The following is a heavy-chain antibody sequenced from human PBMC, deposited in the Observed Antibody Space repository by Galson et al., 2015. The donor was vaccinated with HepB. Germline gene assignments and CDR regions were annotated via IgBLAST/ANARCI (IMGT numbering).Heavy chain of an antibody. V-gene: IGHV1-2*02. D-gene: IGHD5-24*01. CDR2: INPNSGGT. J-gene: IGHJ4*02. Sequence: SVKVSCKASGYTFTGYYIHWLRQAPGQGLEWMGWINPNSGGTNYAQKFQGRVTMARDTSITTAYMELNRLRSDDTAVYYCASPRRDGYNSLDHDCWGQGTLVTVSS. CDR3: ASPRRDGYNSLDHDC. CDR1: GYTFTGYY.